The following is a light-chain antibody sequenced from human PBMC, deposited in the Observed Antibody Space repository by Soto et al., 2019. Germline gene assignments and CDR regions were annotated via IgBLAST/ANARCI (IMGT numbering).Light chain of an antibody. CDR3: QHRSNWPLT. V-gene: IGKV1-5*01. Sequence: DIQMTQSPSTLPASVGDRVTITCRASQSISNWLAWYRQKPGTAPKVLIYHASNLQSGVPSRFSGSGSGTEFTLTISSLQPEDFAVYYCQHRSNWPLTFGGGTKVDIK. CDR1: QSISNW. J-gene: IGKJ4*01. CDR2: HAS.